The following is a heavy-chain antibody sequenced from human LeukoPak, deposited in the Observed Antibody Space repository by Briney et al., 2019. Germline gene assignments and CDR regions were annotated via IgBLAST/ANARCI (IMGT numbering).Heavy chain of an antibody. CDR3: ARVLAYCGGDCYYGYYYGMDV. D-gene: IGHD2-21*02. Sequence: GRSLRLSCAASGFTFSSYAMHWVRQAPGKGLEWVAVISYDGSNKHYADSVKGRFTISRDNSKNTLYLQMNSLRAEDTAVYYCARVLAYCGGDCYYGYYYGMDVWGQGTTVTVSS. CDR1: GFTFSSYA. V-gene: IGHV3-30*04. J-gene: IGHJ6*02. CDR2: ISYDGSNK.